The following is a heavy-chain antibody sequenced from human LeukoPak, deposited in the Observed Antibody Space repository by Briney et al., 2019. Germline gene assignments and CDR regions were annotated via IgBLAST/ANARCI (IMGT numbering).Heavy chain of an antibody. J-gene: IGHJ4*02. CDR3: ARTIFGVVRYFDY. V-gene: IGHV4-39*01. CDR1: GGSISSSTYY. D-gene: IGHD3-3*01. Sequence: SETLSLTCTVSGGSISSSTYYWGWIRQPPGKGLEWIGSINYSGSTYYNPSLKSRVIISVDTPKNQFSLKVNSVTAADTAVYYCARTIFGVVRYFDYWGQGTLVTVSS. CDR2: INYSGST.